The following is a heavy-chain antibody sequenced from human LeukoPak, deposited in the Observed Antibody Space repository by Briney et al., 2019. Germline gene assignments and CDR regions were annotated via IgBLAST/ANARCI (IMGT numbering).Heavy chain of an antibody. V-gene: IGHV3-23*01. CDR1: GFTFSSYA. CDR3: AKDAITRYDILTGYFDY. D-gene: IGHD3-9*01. CDR2: ISGSGGST. Sequence: PGGSLRLSGAASGFTFSSYAMSWVRQAPGKGLEWVSAISGSGGSTYYADSVKGRFTISRDNSKNTLYLQMNSLRAEDTAVYYCAKDAITRYDILTGYFDYWGQGTLVTVSS. J-gene: IGHJ4*02.